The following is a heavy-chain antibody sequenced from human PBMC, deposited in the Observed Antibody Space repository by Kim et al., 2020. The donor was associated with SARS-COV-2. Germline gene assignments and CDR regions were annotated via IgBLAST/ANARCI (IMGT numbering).Heavy chain of an antibody. J-gene: IGHJ3*02. CDR3: ARDQGVVVITGAFDI. CDR1: GGSISSYY. CDR2: IYYSGST. V-gene: IGHV4-59*13. D-gene: IGHD3-22*01. Sequence: SETLSLTCTVSGGSISSYYWSWIRQPPGKGLEWIGYIYYSGSTNYNPSLKSRVTISVDTSKNQFSLKLSSVTAEDTAVYYCARDQGVVVITGAFDIWGQG.